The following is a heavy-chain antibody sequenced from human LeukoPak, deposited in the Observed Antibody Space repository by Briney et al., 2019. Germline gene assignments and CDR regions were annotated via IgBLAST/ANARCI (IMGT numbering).Heavy chain of an antibody. CDR2: ISGSGGST. V-gene: IGHV3-23*01. D-gene: IGHD3-16*01. J-gene: IGHJ5*02. CDR3: AKGGYVWGSYDLNWFDP. Sequence: GGSLRLSCAASGFTFSSYAMSWVRQAPGKGLEWVSAISGSGGSTYYADSVKGRFTISRDNSKNTLHLQMNSLRAEDTAVYYCAKGGYVWGSYDLNWFDPWGQGTLVTVSS. CDR1: GFTFSSYA.